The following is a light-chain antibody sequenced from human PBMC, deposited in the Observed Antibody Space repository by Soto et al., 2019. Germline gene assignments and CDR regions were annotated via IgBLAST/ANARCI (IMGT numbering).Light chain of an antibody. Sequence: EIVMTQSPATLSVSPGERATLSCRASQSVSSNLAWYQQKPGQAPRLLIYGASSRATGIPDRFSGSGSGTDFTLTISRLEPEDFAVYYCQQYGSSFGPGTKVDIK. CDR2: GAS. J-gene: IGKJ3*01. V-gene: IGKV3-20*01. CDR1: QSVSSN. CDR3: QQYGSS.